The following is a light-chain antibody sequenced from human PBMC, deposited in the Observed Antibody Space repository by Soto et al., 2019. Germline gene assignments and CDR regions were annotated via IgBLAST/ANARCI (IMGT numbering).Light chain of an antibody. J-gene: IGLJ1*01. CDR3: CSYARSTTYV. CDR1: SSEVGNYNL. Sequence: QSALTQPAGVSGCPGQSITISWTGTSSEVGNYNLVSWYQQHPGKAPKFMIYEGSKRPSGVSTRFSGSKSGNTASLPISGLQAEHEAHYYCCSYARSTTYVFRTAPKPPVL. V-gene: IGLV2-23*01. CDR2: EGS.